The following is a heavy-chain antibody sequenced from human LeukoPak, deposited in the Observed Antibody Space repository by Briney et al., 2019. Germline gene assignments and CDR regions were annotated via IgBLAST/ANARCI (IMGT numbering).Heavy chain of an antibody. V-gene: IGHV1-3*01. CDR3: ARDPIGSRWPYHFDY. D-gene: IGHD6-13*01. J-gene: IGHJ4*02. CDR2: INAGNGNT. Sequence: ASVKVSCKASGYTFTTDAMHWVRQAPGQRLEWMGWINAGNGNTKYSEKFQARVTITRDTSASIAYMELSSLRSEDTAVYYCARDPIGSRWPYHFDYWGQGTLVTVSS. CDR1: GYTFTTDA.